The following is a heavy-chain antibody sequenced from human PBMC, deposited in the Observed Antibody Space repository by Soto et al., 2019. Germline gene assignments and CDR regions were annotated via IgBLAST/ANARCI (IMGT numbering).Heavy chain of an antibody. V-gene: IGHV3-23*01. Sequence: GGSLRLSCAASGFTFSSYAMSWVRQAPGKGLEWVSAISASGGSTYYADVVKGRFTISRATSKNTRYLQMNSLTAEDSAVYSCASDSPFHDWGQGTLVTVSS. CDR3: ASDSPFHD. CDR1: GFTFSSYA. CDR2: ISASGGST. J-gene: IGHJ4*03.